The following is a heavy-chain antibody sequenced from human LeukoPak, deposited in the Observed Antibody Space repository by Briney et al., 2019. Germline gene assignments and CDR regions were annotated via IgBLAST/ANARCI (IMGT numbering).Heavy chain of an antibody. CDR3: ARMLDWSGYSGDY. J-gene: IGHJ4*02. CDR2: IYHSGST. V-gene: IGHV4-38-2*01. CDR1: GYSISSGYY. D-gene: IGHD3-3*01. Sequence: PSEILSLTCAVSGYSISSGYYWGWIRQPPGKGLEWIGSIYHSGSTYYNPSLKSRVTISVDTSKNQFSLKLSSVTAADTAVYYCARMLDWSGYSGDYWGQGTLVTVSS.